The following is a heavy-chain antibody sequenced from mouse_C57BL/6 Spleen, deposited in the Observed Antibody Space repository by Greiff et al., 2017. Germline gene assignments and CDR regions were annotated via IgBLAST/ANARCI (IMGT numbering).Heavy chain of an antibody. CDR1: GYTFTSYW. Sequence: VQLQQSGAELAKPGASVKLSCKASGYTFTSYWMHWVKQRPGQGLEWIGYINPSSGYTKYNQKFKDKATLTADKSSSTAYMQLSSLTYEDSAVYYCARSYDYGSSYVDYSAMDYWGQGTSVTVSS. V-gene: IGHV1-7*01. CDR3: ARSYDYGSSYVDYSAMDY. D-gene: IGHD1-1*01. CDR2: INPSSGYT. J-gene: IGHJ4*01.